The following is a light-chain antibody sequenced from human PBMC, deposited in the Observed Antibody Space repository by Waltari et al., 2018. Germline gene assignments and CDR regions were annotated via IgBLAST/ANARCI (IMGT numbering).Light chain of an antibody. V-gene: IGKV1-5*03. Sequence: DIQVTQSPSTLSASVGDRVTISCRASQSVGTWLAWYQQKPGKAPKLLIYMASSLESGVPSRFSGSGSGTEFTLTISSLQPDDFATYSCQQYSSFSTFGQGTKL. CDR1: QSVGTW. CDR3: QQYSSFST. CDR2: MAS. J-gene: IGKJ2*01.